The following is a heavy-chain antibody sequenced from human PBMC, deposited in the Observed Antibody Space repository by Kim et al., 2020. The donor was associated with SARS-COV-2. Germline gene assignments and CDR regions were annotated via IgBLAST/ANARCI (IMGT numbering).Heavy chain of an antibody. CDR1: GYTFTSYA. V-gene: IGHV1-3*01. D-gene: IGHD3-10*01. J-gene: IGHJ4*02. CDR3: ARMLNYGSGSYGHFDY. CDR2: TNAGNGNT. Sequence: ASVKVSCKASGYTFTSYAMHWVRQAPGQRLEWMGWTNAGNGNTKYSQKFQGRVTITRDTSASTAYMELSSLRSEDTAVYYCARMLNYGSGSYGHFDYWGQGTLVTVSS.